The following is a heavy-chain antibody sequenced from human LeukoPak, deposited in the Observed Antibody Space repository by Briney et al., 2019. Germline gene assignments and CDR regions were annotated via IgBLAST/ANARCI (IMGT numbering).Heavy chain of an antibody. CDR3: ARDSMATIGGFDY. V-gene: IGHV3-21*01. CDR2: ISSSSSYI. D-gene: IGHD5-24*01. CDR1: GFTFSSYS. J-gene: IGHJ4*02. Sequence: GGSLRLSCAASGFTFSSYSMNWVRQASGKGLEWVSSISSSSSYIYYADSVKGRFTISRDNAKNSLYLQMNSLRAEDTAVYYCARDSMATIGGFDYWGQGTLVTVSS.